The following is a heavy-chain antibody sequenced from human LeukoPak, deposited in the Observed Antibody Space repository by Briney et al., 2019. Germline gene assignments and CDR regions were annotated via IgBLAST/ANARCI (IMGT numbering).Heavy chain of an antibody. V-gene: IGHV4-4*07. CDR1: VGSISNYY. J-gene: IGHJ4*02. Sequence: PSETLSLTCTVSVGSISNYYCSWIRRPAGNGLGWIGRIYHTVSTNYHPSLKSRVTMSVDTSKNQFSLNLNSVTAADTAVYYCARVGGGPYYFDYWGQGALVTVSS. D-gene: IGHD3-16*01. CDR3: ARVGGGPYYFDY. CDR2: IYHTVST.